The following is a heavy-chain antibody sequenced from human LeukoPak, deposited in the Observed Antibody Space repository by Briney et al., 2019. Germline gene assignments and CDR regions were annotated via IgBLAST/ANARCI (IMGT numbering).Heavy chain of an antibody. Sequence: SVNVSCKASGGTFSSYAISGVRQAPGQGVEWMGGIIPIFGTANYAQKFQGRVTITADKSTSTAYMELSSLRSEDTAVYYCARSSIIAAAGPYYFDYWGQGTLVTVSS. D-gene: IGHD6-13*01. CDR3: ARSSIIAAAGPYYFDY. J-gene: IGHJ4*02. CDR2: IIPIFGTA. CDR1: GGTFSSYA. V-gene: IGHV1-69*06.